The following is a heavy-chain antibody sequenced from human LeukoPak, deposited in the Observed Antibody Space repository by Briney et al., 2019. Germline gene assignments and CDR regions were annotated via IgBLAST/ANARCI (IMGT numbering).Heavy chain of an antibody. Sequence: PSETLSLTCAVYDGSFSGYYWSWIRQPPGKGLEGIGEINHSGSTNSNPSLYSRVTISLDTSKSQFSLKVRYVTAAETAVYYCARGLNDSWTGENYWGKGTPVTVSS. D-gene: IGHD3-3*01. CDR3: ARGLNDSWTGENY. J-gene: IGHJ4*02. CDR2: INHSGST. CDR1: DGSFSGYY. V-gene: IGHV4-34*01.